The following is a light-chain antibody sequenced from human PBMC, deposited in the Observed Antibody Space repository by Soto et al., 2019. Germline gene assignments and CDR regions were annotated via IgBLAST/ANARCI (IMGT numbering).Light chain of an antibody. J-gene: IGKJ1*01. CDR1: QSVSSY. CDR2: DES. Sequence: EIVLTQSPGTLSLSPGESATLSCRASQSVSSYLAWYQQKTGQAPRLLIYDESSRATGVPDRFSGSGSGTDLNLTISRLEPEDFAVFYCQQYATSPRTFGQGTKVDIK. CDR3: QQYATSPRT. V-gene: IGKV3-20*01.